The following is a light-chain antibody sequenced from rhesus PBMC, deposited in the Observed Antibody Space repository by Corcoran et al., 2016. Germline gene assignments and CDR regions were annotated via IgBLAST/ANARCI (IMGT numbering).Light chain of an antibody. CDR2: KAS. J-gene: IGKJ2*01. CDR3: LQYSSSPYS. CDR1: QSISSW. V-gene: IGKV1-22*01. Sequence: DIQMTQSPSSLSASVGDKVTITCRASQSISSWLDWYQQKPGKATKLLIYKASSLQSGVPSRFSGSGSGTDFTLTISSLQPEDFATYYCLQYSSSPYSFGQGTKVEIK.